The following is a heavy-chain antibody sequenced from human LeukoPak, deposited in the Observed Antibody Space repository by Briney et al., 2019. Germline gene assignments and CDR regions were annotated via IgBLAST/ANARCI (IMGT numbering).Heavy chain of an antibody. J-gene: IGHJ4*02. CDR1: GFTFSSYW. D-gene: IGHD2-15*01. CDR2: INSDGSST. CDR3: VMVVVAAKDYFDY. V-gene: IGHV3-74*01. Sequence: GGSLRLSCAASGFTFSSYWMHWVRQAPGKGLVWVSRINSDGSSTSYADSVKGRFTISRDNAKNSLYLQMNSLRAEDTAVYYCVMVVVAAKDYFDYWGQGTLVTVSS.